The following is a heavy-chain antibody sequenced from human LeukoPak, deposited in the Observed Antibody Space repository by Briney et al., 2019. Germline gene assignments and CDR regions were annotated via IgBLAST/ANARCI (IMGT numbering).Heavy chain of an antibody. V-gene: IGHV4-59*01. D-gene: IGHD7-27*01. CDR1: GASISSLY. CDR2: ISNSGSP. CDR3: ASESRQLGN. J-gene: IGHJ4*02. Sequence: SVTLSLTCTVSGASISSLYWSWIRQSPGRGLEWIGFISNSGSPTYNPSLNSRVTISQDTSKNQSSLKVNYVTAADTAVYYCASESRQLGNWGQGTLVTVSS.